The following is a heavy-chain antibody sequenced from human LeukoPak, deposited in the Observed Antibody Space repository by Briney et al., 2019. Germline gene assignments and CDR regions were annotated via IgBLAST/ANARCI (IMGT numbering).Heavy chain of an antibody. CDR1: GFTFSTYG. CDR2: IRYDGSNK. CDR3: AKDPWRPIAVAGTLPDY. J-gene: IGHJ4*02. D-gene: IGHD6-19*01. V-gene: IGHV3-30*02. Sequence: GGSLRLSCAASGFTFSTYGMQWVRQAPGKGLEWVAFIRYDGSNKYYTGSVKGRFTISRDNSKNTLYLQMNSLRAEDTAVYYCAKDPWRPIAVAGTLPDYWGQGTLVTVSS.